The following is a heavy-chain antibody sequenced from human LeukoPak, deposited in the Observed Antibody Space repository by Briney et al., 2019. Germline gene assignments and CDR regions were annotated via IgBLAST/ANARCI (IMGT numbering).Heavy chain of an antibody. Sequence: SETLSLTCTVSGGSISSYYWSWIRQPAGKGLEWIGRIYTSGSTNYNPSLKSRVTMSVDPSKNQFSLKLSSVTAADTAVYYCAREWYCSSTSCYAGINWFDPWGQGTLVTVSS. V-gene: IGHV4-4*07. CDR3: AREWYCSSTSCYAGINWFDP. CDR2: IYTSGST. D-gene: IGHD2-2*01. CDR1: GGSISSYY. J-gene: IGHJ5*02.